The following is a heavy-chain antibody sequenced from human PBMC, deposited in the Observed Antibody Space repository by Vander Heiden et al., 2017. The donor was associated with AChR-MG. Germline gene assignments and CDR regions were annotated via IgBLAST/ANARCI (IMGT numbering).Heavy chain of an antibody. CDR3: VRDQFTYAKYYFDY. D-gene: IGHD4-17*01. CDR1: GFTFNHYA. V-gene: IGHV3-30*04. J-gene: IGHJ4*02. CDR2: IASDGRDK. Sequence: QVHLVESGGGVVQPGRSLRLPCAASGFTFNHYAMHWVRQAPGKGLQWVAVIASDGRDKHHADSVKGRFTISRDNSQNTLYLQMNSLRAEDTAVYYCVRDQFTYAKYYFDYWGQGALVTVSS.